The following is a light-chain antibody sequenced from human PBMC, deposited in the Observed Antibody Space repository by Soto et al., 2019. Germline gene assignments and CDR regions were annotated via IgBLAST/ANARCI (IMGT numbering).Light chain of an antibody. Sequence: DIQMTQSPSTLSPSVGDSVTITFRASQGISSWLAWYQQEPGKAPKLLIHKASSLQSGVPSRFSGSGSGTDFTLTISSLHPDDFATYYCQQYNSYSPPFGQGTKVDIK. CDR1: QGISSW. CDR3: QQYNSYSPP. V-gene: IGKV1-5*03. CDR2: KAS. J-gene: IGKJ1*01.